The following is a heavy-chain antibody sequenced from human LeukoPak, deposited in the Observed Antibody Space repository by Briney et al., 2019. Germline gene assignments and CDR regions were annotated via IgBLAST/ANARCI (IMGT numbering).Heavy chain of an antibody. CDR1: GGSFSGYY. CDR2: INHSGST. V-gene: IGHV4-34*01. Sequence: SETLSLTCAVYGGSFSGYYWSWIRQPPGKGLEWIGEINHSGSTYYNPSLKSRVTISVDTSKNQFSLKLSSVTAADTAVYYCASPEALPGPWGQGTLVTVSS. CDR3: ASPEALPGP. J-gene: IGHJ5*02.